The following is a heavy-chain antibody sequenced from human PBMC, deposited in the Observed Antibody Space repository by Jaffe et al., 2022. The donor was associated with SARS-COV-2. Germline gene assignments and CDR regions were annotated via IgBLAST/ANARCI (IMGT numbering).Heavy chain of an antibody. CDR2: INPSGGST. J-gene: IGHJ6*02. D-gene: IGHD1-20*01. CDR3: ARDRSNWNDGKGGGMDV. V-gene: IGHV1-46*01. CDR1: GYTFTSYY. Sequence: QVQLVQSGAEVKKPGASVKVSCKASGYTFTSYYMHWVRQAPGQGLEWMGIINPSGGSTSYAQKFQGRVTMTRDTSTSTVYMELSSLRSEDTAVYYCARDRSNWNDGKGGGMDVWGQGTTVTVSS.